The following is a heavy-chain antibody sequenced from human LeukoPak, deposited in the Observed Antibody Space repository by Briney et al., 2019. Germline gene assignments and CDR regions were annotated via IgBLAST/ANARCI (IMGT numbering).Heavy chain of an antibody. CDR1: GYSFTSYW. Sequence: GESLKISCKGSGYSFTSYWISWVRQMPGKGLEWMGIIYPGDSDTRYSPSFQGQVTISADKSISTAYLQWSSLKASDTAMYYCARHVPGSDDAFDIWGQGTMVTVSS. D-gene: IGHD3-10*01. CDR2: IYPGDSDT. CDR3: ARHVPGSDDAFDI. V-gene: IGHV5-51*01. J-gene: IGHJ3*02.